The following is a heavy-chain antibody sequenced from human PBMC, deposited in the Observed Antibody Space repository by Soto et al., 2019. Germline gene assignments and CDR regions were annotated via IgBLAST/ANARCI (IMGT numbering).Heavy chain of an antibody. V-gene: IGHV4-61*01. Sequence: SETLSLTCTVSGDSVNSGSYYWTWTRQAPGKGLEWLGYIYHIGTTRYNPSLKSRATISLDTSKSQFSLRLTSVTAADTAVYFCARESIVGATRFDPWGHGXLVTVSS. CDR3: ARESIVGATRFDP. D-gene: IGHD1-26*01. J-gene: IGHJ5*02. CDR1: GDSVNSGSYY. CDR2: IYHIGTT.